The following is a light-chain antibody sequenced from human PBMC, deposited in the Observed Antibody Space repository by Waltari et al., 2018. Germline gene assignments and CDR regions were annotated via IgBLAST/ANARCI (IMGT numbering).Light chain of an antibody. Sequence: EIVMTQSPATLSVSPGERATLSCRASQSVSSNLAWYQQKPGQAPRLLIYGASTRATGCAARFSGSGSGTEFTLTISSLQSEDFAVYYCQQYNNWPRTFGQGTKVEIK. CDR2: GAS. CDR3: QQYNNWPRT. J-gene: IGKJ1*01. CDR1: QSVSSN. V-gene: IGKV3-15*01.